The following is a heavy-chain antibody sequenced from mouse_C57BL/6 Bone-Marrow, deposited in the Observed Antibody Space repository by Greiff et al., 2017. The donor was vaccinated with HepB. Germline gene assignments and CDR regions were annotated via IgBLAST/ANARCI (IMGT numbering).Heavy chain of an antibody. CDR2: IDPENGDT. J-gene: IGHJ2*01. CDR3: TITTVDY. V-gene: IGHV14-4*01. CDR1: GFNIKDDY. Sequence: EVQLQQSGAELVRPGASVKLSCTASGFNIKDDYMHWVKQRPEQGLEWIGWIDPENGDTEYASKFQGKATITADTSSNTAYLQLSSLTSEDTAAYYCTITTVDYWGQGTTLTVSS. D-gene: IGHD1-1*01.